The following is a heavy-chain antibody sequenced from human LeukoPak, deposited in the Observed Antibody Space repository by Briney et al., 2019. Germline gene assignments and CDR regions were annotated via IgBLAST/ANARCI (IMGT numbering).Heavy chain of an antibody. Sequence: ASVKVSCKASGYTFTGYYMHWVRQAPGQGLEWMGWINPNSGGTNYAQKFQGRVTMTRNTSISTAYMELSSLRSEDTAVYYCARGLAKLLWFGELLLVNWFDPWGQGTLVTVSS. D-gene: IGHD3-10*01. V-gene: IGHV1-2*02. J-gene: IGHJ5*02. CDR1: GYTFTGYY. CDR2: INPNSGGT. CDR3: ARGLAKLLWFGELLLVNWFDP.